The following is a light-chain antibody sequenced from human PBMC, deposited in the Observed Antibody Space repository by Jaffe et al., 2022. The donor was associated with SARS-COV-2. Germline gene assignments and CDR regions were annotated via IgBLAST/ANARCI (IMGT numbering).Light chain of an antibody. CDR3: QQSYSTPKT. V-gene: IGKV1-39*01. CDR2: GAF. Sequence: DIQMTQSPFSLSASVGDRVTITCRSSQNIYTFLNWYQHKPGKAPKLLIHGAFNLETGVPSRFSGSGSGEEFSLTISSLQPGDFATYYCQQSYSTPKTFGQGTNVEIK. J-gene: IGKJ1*01. CDR1: QNIYTF.